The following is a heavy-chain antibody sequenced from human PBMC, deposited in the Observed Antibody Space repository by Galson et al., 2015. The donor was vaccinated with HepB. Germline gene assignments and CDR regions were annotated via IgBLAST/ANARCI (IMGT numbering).Heavy chain of an antibody. CDR2: ISYDGSNK. CDR3: ARDPRIAAAGTDPPLYWFDP. V-gene: IGHV3-30-3*01. Sequence: SCKASGYTFTSYAMHWVRQAPGKGLEWVAVISYDGSNKYYADSVKGRFTISRDNSKNTLYLQMNSLRAEDTAVYYCARDPRIAAAGTDPPLYWFDPWGQGTLVTVSS. CDR1: GYTFTSYA. J-gene: IGHJ5*02. D-gene: IGHD6-13*01.